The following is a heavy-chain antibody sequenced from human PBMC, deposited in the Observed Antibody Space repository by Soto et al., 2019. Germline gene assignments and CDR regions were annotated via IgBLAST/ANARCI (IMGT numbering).Heavy chain of an antibody. Sequence: GGSLRLSCATSGFTFSDEWMHWVRQAPGKGLVWVSRINKGGSYRNYADFVEGRFTISRDDAKSELYLQMDRLRAEDTAVYYCARGGLEPFDYLGQGALVTVSS. CDR2: INKGGSYR. J-gene: IGHJ4*02. V-gene: IGHV3-74*01. D-gene: IGHD1-1*01. CDR1: GFTFSDEW. CDR3: ARGGLEPFDY.